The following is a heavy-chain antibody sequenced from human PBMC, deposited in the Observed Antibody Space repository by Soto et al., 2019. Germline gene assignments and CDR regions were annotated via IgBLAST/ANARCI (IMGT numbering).Heavy chain of an antibody. CDR1: GFTFSSYA. CDR3: AKPPSTSGWYSGQS. J-gene: IGHJ1*01. CDR2: IGPGGDT. Sequence: EVQLLESGGGLVQPGGSLRLSCVGSGFTFSSYALSWVRQAPGKGLEWVSVIGPGGDTHYADSVKGRFTISRDNSKNTVFLEMNSLRADDTAVFYCAKPPSTSGWYSGQSWGQGTLVTVSS. D-gene: IGHD6-19*01. V-gene: IGHV3-23*01.